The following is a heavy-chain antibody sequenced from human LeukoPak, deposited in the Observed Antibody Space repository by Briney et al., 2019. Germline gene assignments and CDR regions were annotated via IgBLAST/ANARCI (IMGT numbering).Heavy chain of an antibody. V-gene: IGHV1-3*01. J-gene: IGHJ4*02. Sequence: ASVKVSCKASGYTFTSYAMHWVRQAPGQRLEWMGWINAGNGNTKYPQKFQGRVTITRDTSASTAYMELSSLRSEDTAVYYCARDLGGFYYYDSSGFDYWGQGTLVTVSS. D-gene: IGHD3-22*01. CDR1: GYTFTSYA. CDR2: INAGNGNT. CDR3: ARDLGGFYYYDSSGFDY.